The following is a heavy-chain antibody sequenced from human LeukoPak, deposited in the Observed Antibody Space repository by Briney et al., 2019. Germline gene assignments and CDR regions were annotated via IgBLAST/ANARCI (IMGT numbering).Heavy chain of an antibody. V-gene: IGHV1-2*02. CDR1: GYSFTGYY. CDR3: AREGQQLVLGWFDP. J-gene: IGHJ5*02. D-gene: IGHD6-13*01. Sequence: GASVKVSCKASGYSFTGYYMHWVRQAPGQGLEWMGWINPNSGGTNYAQKFQGRVTMTRDTSISTAYMELSRLRSDDTAVYYCAREGQQLVLGWFDPWGQGTLVTVSS. CDR2: INPNSGGT.